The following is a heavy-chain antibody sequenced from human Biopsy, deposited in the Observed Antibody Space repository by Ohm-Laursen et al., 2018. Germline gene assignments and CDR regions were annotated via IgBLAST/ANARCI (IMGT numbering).Heavy chain of an antibody. CDR2: IFYSGIT. Sequence: SQTLSLTWTVSGGSVSSNVAYWAWIRQPPGKGLESIGSIFYSGITYYNPSLQSRVTMSVDTSKNQFSLNLTSVTAADTAVYYCARHPTGFWFDPWGQGTLVIVPS. CDR1: GGSVSSNVAY. CDR3: ARHPTGFWFDP. V-gene: IGHV4-39*01. J-gene: IGHJ5*02.